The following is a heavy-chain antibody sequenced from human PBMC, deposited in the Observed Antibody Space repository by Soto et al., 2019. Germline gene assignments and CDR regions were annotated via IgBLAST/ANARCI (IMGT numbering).Heavy chain of an antibody. CDR2: ITPTLNIA. Sequence: QLQLVQSGAEVREPGSSVKVSCKASGGTFSRYTVIWVRQAPGQGLEWMGGITPTLNIAKYAEKFQGRVTITADESTSTVNMHLSSLRSEDTAVYFCARGYYSGSNPSSFDYWGQGTLVAVSS. J-gene: IGHJ4*02. CDR1: GGTFSRYT. D-gene: IGHD1-26*01. CDR3: ARGYYSGSNPSSFDY. V-gene: IGHV1-69*01.